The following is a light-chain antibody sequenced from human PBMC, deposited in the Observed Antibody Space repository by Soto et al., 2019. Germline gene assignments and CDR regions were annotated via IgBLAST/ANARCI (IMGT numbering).Light chain of an antibody. CDR1: SSNIGSNT. CDR3: AAWDDSLNGYYV. J-gene: IGLJ1*01. V-gene: IGLV1-44*01. CDR2: SNN. Sequence: LAQATSASWTPRQRVTLSFSGSSSNIGSNTVNWYQQLPGTAPKLLIYSNNQRPSGVPDRFSGSKSGTSASLAISGLQSEDEADYYCAAWDDSLNGYYVFGTGTKVTVL.